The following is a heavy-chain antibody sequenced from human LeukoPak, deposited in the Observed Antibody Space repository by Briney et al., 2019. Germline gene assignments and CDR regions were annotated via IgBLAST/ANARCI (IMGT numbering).Heavy chain of an antibody. CDR2: ISGSGGST. CDR3: AKEGDFYDILTDY. Sequence: GGSLRLSCAASGFIFSNYAMSWVRQAPGKGLEWVSGISGSGGSTYYADSVKGRFTISRDNSKNTLYLQMNSLRAEDTAVYYCAKEGDFYDILTDYWGQGTLVTVSS. D-gene: IGHD3-9*01. CDR1: GFIFSNYA. J-gene: IGHJ4*02. V-gene: IGHV3-23*01.